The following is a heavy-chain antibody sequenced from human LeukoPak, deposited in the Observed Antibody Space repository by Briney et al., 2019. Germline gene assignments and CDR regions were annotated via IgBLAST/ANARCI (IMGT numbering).Heavy chain of an antibody. J-gene: IGHJ4*02. Sequence: SETLSLTCTVSGGSISSQYWTWLRQPPGKGLEWIGTIRNSGKNNDNPSLKSRVTISVDTSKNQLSLRLTSVTTADTAVYYCARGVTYWGQGALVTVTS. V-gene: IGHV4-59*11. CDR1: GGSISSQY. CDR3: ARGVTY. CDR2: IRNSGKN.